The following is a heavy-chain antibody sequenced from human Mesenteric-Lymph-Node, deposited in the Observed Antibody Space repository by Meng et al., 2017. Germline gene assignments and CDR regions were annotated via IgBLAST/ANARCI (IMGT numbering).Heavy chain of an antibody. CDR2: IKSDGSSI. CDR3: ARDSGKASFDY. CDR1: GFSLNNYW. V-gene: IGHV3-74*01. Sequence: LQLVESGGGFAQPGGSPRLSCVVSGFSLNNYWMFWVRQGPGKGLVWVARIKSDGSSIDYVDSVKGRFTISRDTVKNTLYLQMNSLRAEYTAVYYCARDSGKASFDYWGQGTLVTVSS. J-gene: IGHJ4*02. D-gene: IGHD3-10*01.